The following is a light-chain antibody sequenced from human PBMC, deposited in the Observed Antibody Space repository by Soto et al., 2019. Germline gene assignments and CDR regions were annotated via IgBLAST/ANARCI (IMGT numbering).Light chain of an antibody. J-gene: IGLJ3*02. CDR2: SND. CDR3: AAWDASLNGWV. CDR1: SSNIGSHT. V-gene: IGLV1-44*01. Sequence: QPVLTQPPSASVTPGQRVTISCSGSSSNIGSHTVSWFQHLPGTAPKLLIYSNDQRPSGVPDRFSGSKSGTSASLAISGLQSEDEAYYYCAAWDASLNGWVFGGGTQLTVL.